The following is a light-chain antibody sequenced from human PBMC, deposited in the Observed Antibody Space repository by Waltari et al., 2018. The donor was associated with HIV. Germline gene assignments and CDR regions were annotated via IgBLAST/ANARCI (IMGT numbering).Light chain of an antibody. Sequence: QSALTQPRSTSGSPGQSVTIPFTGTTRDVGGYNYVAWYQQHPGKAPNPMIFDVNKRPSGVPDRFSGSKSGNTASLTISGLQAEDEADYYCCSYADNYTWVFGGGTKLTVL. CDR3: CSYADNYTWV. J-gene: IGLJ3*02. V-gene: IGLV2-11*01. CDR1: TRDVGGYNY. CDR2: DVN.